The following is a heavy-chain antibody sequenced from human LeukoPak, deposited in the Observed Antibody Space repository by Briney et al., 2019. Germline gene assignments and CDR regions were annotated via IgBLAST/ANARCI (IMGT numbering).Heavy chain of an antibody. Sequence: GGSLRLSCAASGFTFSSYSMNWVRQAPGKGLEWVSSISSSSSYIYYADSVKGRFTISRDNAKNSLYLQMNSLRAEDTAVYYCAKGGSGFGIAAAGTSPWGQGTLVTVSS. J-gene: IGHJ5*02. CDR2: ISSSSSYI. D-gene: IGHD6-13*01. V-gene: IGHV3-21*01. CDR3: AKGGSGFGIAAAGTSP. CDR1: GFTFSSYS.